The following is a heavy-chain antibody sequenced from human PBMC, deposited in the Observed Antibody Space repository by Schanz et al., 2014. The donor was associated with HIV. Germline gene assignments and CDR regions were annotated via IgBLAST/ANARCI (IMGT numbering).Heavy chain of an antibody. CDR3: ARDLHDYGDARTDY. CDR2: ISESGGRT. V-gene: IGHV3-23*01. CDR1: GFTFSNYA. J-gene: IGHJ4*02. D-gene: IGHD4-17*01. Sequence: QVLESGGGLVQTGGSLRLSCVASGFTFSNYAMSWVRQAPGKGLEWVSSISESGGRTYYADSVNGRFTISRDNAKNSLHLQMSRLGAEDTAVYYCARDLHDYGDARTDYWGQGILVTVSS.